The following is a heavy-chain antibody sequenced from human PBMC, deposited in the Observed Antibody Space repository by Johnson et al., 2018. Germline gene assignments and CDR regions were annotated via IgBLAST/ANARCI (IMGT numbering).Heavy chain of an antibody. D-gene: IGHD3-22*01. Sequence: EVQLVESGGGLVKPGGSLRLSCAASGFTFSNAWMNWVRQAPGKGLEWVGRIKSKTDDGTTDYAAPVKGRFTISRDDSKNTLYLQMNSLTTEDTAVYYCTPSVILTPKPPNYYDSRGYYYYYMDVWGKGTTVTVSS. CDR1: GFTFSNAW. CDR2: IKSKTDDGTT. J-gene: IGHJ6*03. V-gene: IGHV3-15*07. CDR3: TPSVILTPKPPNYYDSRGYYYYYMDV.